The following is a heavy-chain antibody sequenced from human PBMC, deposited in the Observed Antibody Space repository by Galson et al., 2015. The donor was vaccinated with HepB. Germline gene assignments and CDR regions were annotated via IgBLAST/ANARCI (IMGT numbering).Heavy chain of an antibody. CDR1: GFTVSSNY. J-gene: IGHJ4*02. CDR2: IYSGSDT. Sequence: SLRLSCAASGFTVSSNYMSWVRQAPGKGLEWVSVIYSGSDTYYADSVKGRFTISRDNSKNTLYLQMNSQRADDTAVYYCARGRSGYYFDYWGQGIVVTVSS. CDR3: ARGRSGYYFDY. V-gene: IGHV3-53*01.